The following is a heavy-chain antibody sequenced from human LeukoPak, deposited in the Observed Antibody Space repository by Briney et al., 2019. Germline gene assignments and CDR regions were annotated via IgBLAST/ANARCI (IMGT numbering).Heavy chain of an antibody. D-gene: IGHD5-24*01. CDR2: VFYDGTQR. CDR3: VRSRGVAHAFDF. J-gene: IGHJ4*02. Sequence: GGSLRLSCAASGFTFTTYGMHWVRQTPGKGLEWVAVVFYDGTQRYYADSVKGRCTISRENSKNTLDLQMNSLRVEERATYYCVRSRGVAHAFDFWGQGALVTVSS. V-gene: IGHV3-30*12. CDR1: GFTFTTYG.